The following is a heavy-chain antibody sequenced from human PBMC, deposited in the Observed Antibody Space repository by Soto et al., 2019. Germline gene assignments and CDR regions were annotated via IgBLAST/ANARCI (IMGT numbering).Heavy chain of an antibody. CDR1: GFSVSSPRVA. J-gene: IGHJ6*02. Sequence: QITLRESGPTLVKPTQTLTLTCTFSGFSVSSPRVAVAWIRQPPGKALEWLAMIYWNDDVRYSPFLKSRLTVTKDTSKNQVVLTMTNVDPVDTATYYCALRKWSSYAMDVWGQGTTVTVSS. CDR3: ALRKWSSYAMDV. CDR2: IYWNDDV. V-gene: IGHV2-5*01. D-gene: IGHD2-15*01.